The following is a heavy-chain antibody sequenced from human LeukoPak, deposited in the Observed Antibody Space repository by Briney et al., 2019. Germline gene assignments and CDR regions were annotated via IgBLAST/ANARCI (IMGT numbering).Heavy chain of an antibody. V-gene: IGHV5-51*01. CDR1: GYSFTSFW. CDR3: ARQEYCSGGSCYTWFDP. Sequence: GESLKISCQGFGYSFTSFWIGWVRQMPGKGLEWMGIIYPADSDIRYSPSFQGQVTISADKSISTAYLQWSSLKASDTAMYYCARQEYCSGGSCYTWFDPWGQGTLVTVSS. J-gene: IGHJ5*02. CDR2: IYPADSDI. D-gene: IGHD2-15*01.